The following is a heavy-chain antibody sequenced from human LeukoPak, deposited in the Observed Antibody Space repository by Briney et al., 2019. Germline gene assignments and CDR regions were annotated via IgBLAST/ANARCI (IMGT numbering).Heavy chain of an antibody. CDR3: ARVSKREWLLYGGYVDY. J-gene: IGHJ4*02. D-gene: IGHD3-3*01. V-gene: IGHV3-7*01. CDR2: IKQDGSEK. CDR1: GFTFSTYE. Sequence: PGGSLRLSCAASGFTFSTYEMTWVRQSPGKGLEWVANIKQDGSEKYYVDSVKGRFTISRDNAKNSLYLQMNSLRAEDTAVYYCARVSKREWLLYGGYVDYWGQGTLVTVSS.